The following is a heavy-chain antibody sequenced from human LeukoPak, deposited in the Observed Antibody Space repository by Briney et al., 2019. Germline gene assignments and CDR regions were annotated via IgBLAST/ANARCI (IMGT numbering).Heavy chain of an antibody. CDR3: ARDPYSSSSFDY. CDR2: ISSSGSTI. V-gene: IGHV3-48*03. CDR1: GFTFSSYE. Sequence: GGSLRLSCAASGFTFSSYEMNWVRQAPGKGLEWVSYISSSGSTIYYADSVKGRFTVSRDNAKNSVYLQMNSLRAEDTAVYYCARDPYSSSSFDYWGQGTLVTVSS. J-gene: IGHJ4*02. D-gene: IGHD6-6*01.